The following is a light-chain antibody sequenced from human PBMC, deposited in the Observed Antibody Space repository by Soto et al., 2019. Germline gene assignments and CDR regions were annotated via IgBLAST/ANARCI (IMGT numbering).Light chain of an antibody. J-gene: IGKJ1*01. Sequence: DIQMTKYPSSLSAAVGVLLAVSCRASQSISTYLNWYQQKPGKAPKLLIYAASSLQSGVPSRFSGSGSETDFTLTISSLQPEDFANYSCQQSCSTPWRFGQGTKVDVK. V-gene: IGKV1-39*01. CDR2: AAS. CDR3: QQSCSTPWR. CDR1: QSISTY.